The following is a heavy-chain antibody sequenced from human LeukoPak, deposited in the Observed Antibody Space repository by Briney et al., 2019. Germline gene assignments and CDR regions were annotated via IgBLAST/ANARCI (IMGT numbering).Heavy chain of an antibody. Sequence: GGSLRLSCAASGFTVSSNYMSWVRQAPGKGLEWVAYISLSGSTIYYADSLRGRFTISRDNAKNSVYLQMNSLRAEDTAVYYCARDRSGYQNYYYYYMDVWGKGTTVTVSS. CDR3: ARDRSGYQNYYYYYMDV. D-gene: IGHD3-3*01. CDR1: GFTVSSNY. CDR2: ISLSGSTI. J-gene: IGHJ6*03. V-gene: IGHV3-48*01.